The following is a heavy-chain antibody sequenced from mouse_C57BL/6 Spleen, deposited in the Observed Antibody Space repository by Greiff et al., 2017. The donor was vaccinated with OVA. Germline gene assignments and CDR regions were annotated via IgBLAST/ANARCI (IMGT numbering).Heavy chain of an antibody. CDR2: ISSGGSYT. CDR3: ARQELGRGFAY. D-gene: IGHD4-1*01. CDR1: GFTFSSYG. J-gene: IGHJ3*01. Sequence: VQLKESGGDLVKPGGSLKLSCAASGFTFSSYGMSWVRQTPDKRLEWVATISSGGSYTYYPDSVKGRFTISRDNAKNTLYLQMSSLKSEDTAMYYCARQELGRGFAYWGQGTLVTVSA. V-gene: IGHV5-6*01.